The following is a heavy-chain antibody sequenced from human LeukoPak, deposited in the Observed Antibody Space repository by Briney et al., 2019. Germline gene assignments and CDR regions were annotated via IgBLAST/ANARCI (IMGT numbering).Heavy chain of an antibody. V-gene: IGHV3-74*01. J-gene: IGHJ4*02. Sequence: GGSLRLSCAASGFTFSEYWMYWVRQAPGKGLVWVSRINSDESDTTYADSVKGRFTISRDNTKNTLYLQMNSLRAEDTSVYYCAKDLGDSGPTPDSDYWGQGTLVTVSS. D-gene: IGHD1-26*01. CDR2: INSDESDT. CDR1: GFTFSEYW. CDR3: AKDLGDSGPTPDSDY.